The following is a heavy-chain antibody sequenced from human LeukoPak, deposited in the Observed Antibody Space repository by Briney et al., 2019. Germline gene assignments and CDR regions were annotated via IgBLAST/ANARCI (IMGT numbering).Heavy chain of an antibody. J-gene: IGHJ6*03. CDR2: ISSSSYI. CDR3: ARRDYYYYYLDV. CDR1: VFTFSSYS. Sequence: GGSLRLSCAASVFTFSSYSMNWVRQAPGKGLEWVSSISSSSYIYYADSVKGRFTISRDNAKNSLYLQMNSLRAEDTAVYYCARRDYYYYYLDVWGKGTTVTVSS. V-gene: IGHV3-21*01.